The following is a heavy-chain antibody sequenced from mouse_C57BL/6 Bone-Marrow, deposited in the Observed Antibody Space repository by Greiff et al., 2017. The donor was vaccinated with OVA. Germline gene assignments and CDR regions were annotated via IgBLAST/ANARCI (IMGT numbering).Heavy chain of an antibody. CDR1: GYTFTDYE. V-gene: IGHV1-15*01. J-gene: IGHJ3*01. D-gene: IGHD2-12*01. Sequence: QVQLQQSGAELVRPGASVTLSCKASGYTFTDYEMHWVKQTPVHGLEWIGAIDPETGGTAYNQKFKGKAILTADKSSSTAYMELRSLTSEDSAVYYGTRLRQAWFAYWGQGTLVTVSA. CDR2: IDPETGGT. CDR3: TRLRQAWFAY.